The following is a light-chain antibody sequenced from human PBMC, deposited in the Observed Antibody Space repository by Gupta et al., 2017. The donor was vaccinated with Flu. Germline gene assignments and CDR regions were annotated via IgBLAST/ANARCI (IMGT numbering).Light chain of an antibody. J-gene: IGKJ1*01. CDR3: QQYNSYSWT. CDR1: KSISSW. CDR2: KAS. V-gene: IGKV1-5*03. Sequence: GDRVTITCRASKSISSWLAWYQQKPGKAPKLLIYKASSLESGVPSRFSGSGSGTEFTLTISSLQPDDFATYYCQQYNSYSWTFGQGTKVEIK.